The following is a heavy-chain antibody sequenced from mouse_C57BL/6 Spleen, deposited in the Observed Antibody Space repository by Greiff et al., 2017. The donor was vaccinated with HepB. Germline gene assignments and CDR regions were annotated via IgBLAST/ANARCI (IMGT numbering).Heavy chain of an antibody. J-gene: IGHJ1*03. V-gene: IGHV5-4*01. CDR2: ISDGGSYT. D-gene: IGHD1-1*01. CDR1: GFTFSSYA. Sequence: EVKVVESGGGLVKPGGSLKLSCAASGFTFSSYAMSWVRQTPEKRLEWVATISDGGSYTYYPDNVKGRFTISRDNAKNNLYLQMSHLKSEDTAMYYCARETITTVVARYFDVWGTGTTVTVSS. CDR3: ARETITTVVARYFDV.